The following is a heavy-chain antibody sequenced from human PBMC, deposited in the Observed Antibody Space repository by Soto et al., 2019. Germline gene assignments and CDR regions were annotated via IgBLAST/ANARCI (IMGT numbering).Heavy chain of an antibody. J-gene: IGHJ4*02. V-gene: IGHV1-8*01. Sequence: ASVKVSCKAYGYTFTNYDINWVRQATGQGLEWMGWVNPNSGNTGYAQKFQGRVTMTRNTSISTAYMELSSLRSEDTAVYYCARGRGYSYGYSDYWGQGTLVTVSS. CDR1: GYTFTNYD. CDR3: ARGRGYSYGYSDY. D-gene: IGHD5-18*01. CDR2: VNPNSGNT.